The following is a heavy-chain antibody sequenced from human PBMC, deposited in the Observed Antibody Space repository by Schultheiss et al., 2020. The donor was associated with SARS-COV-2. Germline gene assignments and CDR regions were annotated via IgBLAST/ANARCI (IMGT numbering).Heavy chain of an antibody. CDR2: ISYDGSNK. V-gene: IGHV3-30*03. CDR1: GFTFSSYG. D-gene: IGHD4-17*01. J-gene: IGHJ4*02. CDR3: TTDKHDYGDPWFDY. Sequence: GGSLRLSCAASGFTFSSYGMHWVRQAPGKGLEWVAVISYDGSNKYYADSVKGRFTISRDNSKNTLYLQMNSLRAEDTAVYYCTTDKHDYGDPWFDYWGQGTLVTVSS.